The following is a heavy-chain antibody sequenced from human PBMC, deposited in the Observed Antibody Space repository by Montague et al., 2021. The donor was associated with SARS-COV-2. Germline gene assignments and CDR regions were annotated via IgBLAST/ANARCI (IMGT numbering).Heavy chain of an antibody. CDR1: GGSISNCGYN. CDR2: NCYSWTT. CDR3: AGHRATGTGRGYSDG. J-gene: IGHJ4*02. V-gene: IGHV4-39*01. D-gene: IGHD3-10*01. Sequence: SETLSLTCTVSGGSISNCGYNWGWIRQRPGEGRECIGSNCYSWTTCYKLSLNRRVTIAVDTSKNQFYLKLSSVTDADTDVYYCAGHRATGTGRGYSDGWGQGTLVTVSS.